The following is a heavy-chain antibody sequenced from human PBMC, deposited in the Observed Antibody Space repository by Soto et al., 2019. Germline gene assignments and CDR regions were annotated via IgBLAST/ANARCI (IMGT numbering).Heavy chain of an antibody. CDR3: ARLVGAVVAANIDY. J-gene: IGHJ4*02. Sequence: GESLKISCKGSGFSFTTYWIAWVRQMPGKGPEWMGIIYPGDSKTTYSPSFQGQVTISADKSISTAYLQWSSLKASDTAMYYCARLVGAVVAANIDYWGQGTLVTVSS. D-gene: IGHD2-15*01. CDR2: IYPGDSKT. CDR1: GFSFTTYW. V-gene: IGHV5-51*01.